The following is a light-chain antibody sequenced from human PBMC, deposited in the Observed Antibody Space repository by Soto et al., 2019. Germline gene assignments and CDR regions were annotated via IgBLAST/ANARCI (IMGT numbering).Light chain of an antibody. CDR1: SSNIGSKT. CDR3: AAWDDSLNGVV. V-gene: IGLV1-44*01. Sequence: QAVVTQPPSVSGTPGQRVTISCSGSSSNIGSKTVNWYQQLPGTAPKLLIYSNNQRPSGVPDRFSGSKSGTSASLAISGLQSEDEADYYCAAWDDSLNGVVFGGGTKLTVL. J-gene: IGLJ2*01. CDR2: SNN.